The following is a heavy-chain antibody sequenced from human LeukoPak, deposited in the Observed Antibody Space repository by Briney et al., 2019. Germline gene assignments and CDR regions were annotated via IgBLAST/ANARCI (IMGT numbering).Heavy chain of an antibody. J-gene: IGHJ6*03. CDR1: GLPLDVYA. CDR2: INGGGSTI. Sequence: PGQSLRLSCAAHGLPLDVYAMASVRHTPGRGLEWVASINGGGSTIYYRVSVKGRFTNSRDNSQNTVYLQMNSLRADDSAVYRCAKAPATGVGYYFYYMDVWCKGTTVTVSS. V-gene: IGHV3-23*01. D-gene: IGHD7-27*01. CDR3: AKAPATGVGYYFYYMDV.